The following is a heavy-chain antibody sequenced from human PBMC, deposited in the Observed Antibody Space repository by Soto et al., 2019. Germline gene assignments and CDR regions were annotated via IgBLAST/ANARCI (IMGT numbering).Heavy chain of an antibody. D-gene: IGHD1-26*01. CDR2: IIPIFGTA. Sequence: GXSVKVSCKASGGTFSSYAISWVRQAPGQGLEWMGGIIPIFGTANYAQKFQGRVTITADESTSTAYMELSSLRSEDTAVYYCARGAEWELPSHNSFDYWGQGTLVTVSS. V-gene: IGHV1-69*13. CDR1: GGTFSSYA. J-gene: IGHJ4*02. CDR3: ARGAEWELPSHNSFDY.